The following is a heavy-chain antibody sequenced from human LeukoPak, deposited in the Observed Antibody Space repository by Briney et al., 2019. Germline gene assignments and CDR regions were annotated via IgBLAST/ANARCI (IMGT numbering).Heavy chain of an antibody. Sequence: GGSLRLSCAASGFTFSSYAMHWVRQAPGKGLEWVAVISYDGSNKYYAGSVKGRFTITRDNSNNTLYLQMNSLRAEDTAVYYCAKTPDYDILTGTTFDNWGQGTLVTVSS. J-gene: IGHJ4*02. CDR1: GFTFSSYA. CDR3: AKTPDYDILTGTTFDN. V-gene: IGHV3-30-3*02. CDR2: ISYDGSNK. D-gene: IGHD3-9*01.